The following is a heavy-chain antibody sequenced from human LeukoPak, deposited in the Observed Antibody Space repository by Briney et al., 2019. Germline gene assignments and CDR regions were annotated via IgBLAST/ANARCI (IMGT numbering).Heavy chain of an antibody. D-gene: IGHD2-15*01. Sequence: GAXRLSCTASGWIFSGSWRDWLGQAPGKGGEWVAIIKKDGSEKYYVDSMKGRFTISRDNAKNSLFLQMNSLRAEDTAIYYCTTDTWYSAGHWGQGTLVTVSS. V-gene: IGHV3-7*03. CDR1: GWIFSGSW. J-gene: IGHJ4*02. CDR2: IKKDGSEK. CDR3: TTDTWYSAGH.